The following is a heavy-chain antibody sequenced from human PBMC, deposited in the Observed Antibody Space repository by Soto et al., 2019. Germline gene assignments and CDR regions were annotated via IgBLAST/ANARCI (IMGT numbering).Heavy chain of an antibody. V-gene: IGHV4-39*01. CDR3: ARQWKYYDFWSGYYGYYYGMDV. CDR1: GGSISSSSYY. Sequence: SETLSLTCTVSGGSISSSSYYWGWIRQPPGKGLEWIGSIYYSGSTYYNPSLKSRVTISVDTSKNQVSLKLSSVTAADTAVYYCARQWKYYDFWSGYYGYYYGMDVWGQGTTVTVSS. CDR2: IYYSGST. D-gene: IGHD3-3*01. J-gene: IGHJ6*02.